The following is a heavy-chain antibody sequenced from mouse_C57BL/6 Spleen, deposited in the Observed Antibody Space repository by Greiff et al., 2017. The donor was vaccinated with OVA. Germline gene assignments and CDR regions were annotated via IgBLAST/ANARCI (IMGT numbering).Heavy chain of an antibody. CDR2: ISSGSSTI. Sequence: EVNLVESGGGLVKPGGSLKLSCAASGFTFSDYGMHWVRQAPEKGLEWVAYISSGSSTIYYADTVKGRFTISRDNAKNTLFLQMTSLRSEDTAMYYCAKVYYDYDEGYAMDYWGQGTSVTVSS. D-gene: IGHD2-4*01. CDR1: GFTFSDYG. CDR3: AKVYYDYDEGYAMDY. J-gene: IGHJ4*01. V-gene: IGHV5-17*01.